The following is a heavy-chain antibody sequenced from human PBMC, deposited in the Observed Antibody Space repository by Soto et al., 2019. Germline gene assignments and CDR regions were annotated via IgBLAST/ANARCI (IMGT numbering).Heavy chain of an antibody. J-gene: IGHJ6*02. V-gene: IGHV1-18*01. CDR3: AMVDVYVTPSPQDV. D-gene: IGHD3-16*01. Sequence: QVQLVQSGAEVKNPGASVKVSCKASGYTFTRYGIGWARQAPGQGLEWMGWINTYNGNTNYAQNVQGRVTLTTDRSVSTAYVELRSLRSNDTAIYYCAMVDVYVTPSPQDVWGQGTTVIVSS. CDR1: GYTFTRYG. CDR2: INTYNGNT.